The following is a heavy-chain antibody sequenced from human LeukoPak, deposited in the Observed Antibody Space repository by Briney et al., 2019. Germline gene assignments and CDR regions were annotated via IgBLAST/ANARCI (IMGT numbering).Heavy chain of an antibody. J-gene: IGHJ4*02. Sequence: PSETLSLTCTVSGGSISSSSYYWGWIRQPPGKGLEWIGSIYYSGSTYYNPSLKSRVTISVDTSKNQFSLKLSSVTAADTAVYYCARGFSYYQGFDYWGQGTLVTVSS. D-gene: IGHD1-26*01. CDR2: IYYSGST. V-gene: IGHV4-39*01. CDR3: ARGFSYYQGFDY. CDR1: GGSISSSSYY.